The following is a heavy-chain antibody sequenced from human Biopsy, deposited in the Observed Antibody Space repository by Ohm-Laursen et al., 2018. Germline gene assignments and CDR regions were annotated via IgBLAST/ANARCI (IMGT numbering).Heavy chain of an antibody. CDR2: IYTSGSP. CDR3: ARGTGRYYVYGAFDI. D-gene: IGHD1-26*01. V-gene: IGHV4-4*07. CDR1: GDSINNYY. J-gene: IGHJ3*02. Sequence: TLSLTCTVSGDSINNYYWSWIRQPAGMGLEWIGRIYTSGSPNYNLSLESRVTMSVDTSKNQFSLNLRSVAAADTAVYYCARGTGRYYVYGAFDIWGQGTVVTVSS.